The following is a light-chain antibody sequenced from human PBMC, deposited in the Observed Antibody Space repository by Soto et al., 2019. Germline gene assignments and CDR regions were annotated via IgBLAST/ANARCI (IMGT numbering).Light chain of an antibody. V-gene: IGLV3-25*02. CDR1: AMPNQY. CDR3: QSTDSNYRV. J-gene: IGLJ3*02. CDR2: KDN. Sequence: SYELTQPPSVSVSPGQTARITCSGDAMPNQYAYWYRQKPGQAPVLVIYKDNARASGIPERFSCSTSGTTVTLTISGVQAEDEADYYCQSTDSNYRVFGGGTKLTVL.